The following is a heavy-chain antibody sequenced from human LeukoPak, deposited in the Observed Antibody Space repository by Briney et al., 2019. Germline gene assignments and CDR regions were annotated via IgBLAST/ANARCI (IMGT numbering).Heavy chain of an antibody. CDR3: ARDYGMDV. CDR2: INPSGGST. Sequence: GASVKVSCKASGYTFTSYYMHWVRQAPGQGLEWMGIINPSGGSTSYAQKLQGRVTMTTDTSTSTAYMELRSLRSDDTAVYYCARDYGMDVWGQGTTVTVSS. CDR1: GYTFTSYY. J-gene: IGHJ6*02. V-gene: IGHV1-46*01.